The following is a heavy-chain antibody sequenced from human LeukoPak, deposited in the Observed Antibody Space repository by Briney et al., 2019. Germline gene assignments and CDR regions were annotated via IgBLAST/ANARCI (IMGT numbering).Heavy chain of an antibody. Sequence: ASVKVSCKASGYTFTSYYMHWVRQAPGQGLEWMGLNNPSGGSTSYAQKFQGRVTMTRDTSTSTVFMELSSLRSEDTAVYYCARDLDYYDSSGYLGHYYFDYWGQGTLVTVSS. V-gene: IGHV1-46*01. J-gene: IGHJ4*02. D-gene: IGHD3-22*01. CDR2: NNPSGGST. CDR3: ARDLDYYDSSGYLGHYYFDY. CDR1: GYTFTSYY.